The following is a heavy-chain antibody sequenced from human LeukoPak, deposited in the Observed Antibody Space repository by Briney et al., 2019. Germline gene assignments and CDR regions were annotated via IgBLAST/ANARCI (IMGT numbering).Heavy chain of an antibody. Sequence: SVKVSCKASGFTFTSSAVQWVRQARGQRLEWIGWIVVGSGNTNYAQKFQERVTITRDMSTSTAYMELSSLRSEDTAVYYCAAIVGATGGWFDPWGQGTLVTVPS. V-gene: IGHV1-58*01. D-gene: IGHD1-26*01. CDR2: IVVGSGNT. J-gene: IGHJ5*02. CDR3: AAIVGATGGWFDP. CDR1: GFTFTSSA.